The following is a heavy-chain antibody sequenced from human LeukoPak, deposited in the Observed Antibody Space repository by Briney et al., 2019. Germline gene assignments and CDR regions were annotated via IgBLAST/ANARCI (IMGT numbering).Heavy chain of an antibody. CDR3: ARGKVEGIAVAGYIDY. Sequence: SETLSLTCAVYGGSFSGYYWSWIRQPPGKGLEWIGEINHSGSTNYNPSLKSRVTISVDTPKNQFSLRLSSVTAADTAVYYCARGKVEGIAVAGYIDYWGQGTLVTVSS. V-gene: IGHV4-34*01. CDR1: GGSFSGYY. J-gene: IGHJ4*02. CDR2: INHSGST. D-gene: IGHD6-19*01.